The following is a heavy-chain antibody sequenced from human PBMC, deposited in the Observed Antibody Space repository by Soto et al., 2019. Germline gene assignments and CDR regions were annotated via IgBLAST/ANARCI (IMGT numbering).Heavy chain of an antibody. V-gene: IGHV3-15*01. Sequence: GGSLRLSCAASGFTFSNAWMSWVRQAPGKGLEWVGRIKSKTDGGTTDYAAPVKGRFTISRDDSKNTLYLQMNSLKTEDTAVYYCTTDGVVVAGYFDYWGQGTLVTVSS. CDR3: TTDGVVVAGYFDY. CDR2: IKSKTDGGTT. CDR1: GFTFSNAW. J-gene: IGHJ4*02. D-gene: IGHD2-15*01.